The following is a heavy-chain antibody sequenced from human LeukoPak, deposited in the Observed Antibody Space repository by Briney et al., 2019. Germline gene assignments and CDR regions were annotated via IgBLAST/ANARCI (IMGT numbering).Heavy chain of an antibody. V-gene: IGHV4-39*01. Sequence: KSSETLSLTCTVSGGSISSSSYYWGWIRQPPGKGLEWIGTMYYSGSTYYNPSLKSRVTISVDTSKNQFSLRLNSVTAADTAVYFCADSGSYYYFDDWGQGTLVTVSS. CDR3: ADSGSYYYFDD. J-gene: IGHJ4*02. CDR1: GGSISSSSYY. CDR2: MYYSGST. D-gene: IGHD3-10*01.